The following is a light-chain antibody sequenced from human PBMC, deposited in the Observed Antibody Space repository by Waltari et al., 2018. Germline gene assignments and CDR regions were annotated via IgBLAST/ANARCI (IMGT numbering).Light chain of an antibody. CDR2: DTS. CDR3: QKYDRLPAT. V-gene: IGKV3-20*01. J-gene: IGKJ1*01. CDR1: QTVGKA. Sequence: EIVLTQSPGTLSLSPGETATLSCRASQTVGKALTWYQQKPGQAPRLLIYDTSRRAPGIPDRFSGSVFGTDFSLTISRLEPEDFAVYYCQKYDRLPATFGQGTKGEIK.